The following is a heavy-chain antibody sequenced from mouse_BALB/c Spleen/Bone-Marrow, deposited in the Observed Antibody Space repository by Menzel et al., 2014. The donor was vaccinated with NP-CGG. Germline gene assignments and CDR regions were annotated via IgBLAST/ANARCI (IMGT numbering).Heavy chain of an antibody. J-gene: IGHJ3*01. V-gene: IGHV1-9*01. D-gene: IGHD2-1*01. CDR2: ISPGSGRT. CDR3: TNTIGNAY. Sequence: SGAELMKPGASVKISCKATGYTFSSYWIEWVKQRPGHGLEWIGEISPGSGRTNYNEKFKGKATFTADTSSTTAYMQLSSLTSEDSAVYYCTNTIGNAYWGRGTLVTVSA. CDR1: GYTFSSYW.